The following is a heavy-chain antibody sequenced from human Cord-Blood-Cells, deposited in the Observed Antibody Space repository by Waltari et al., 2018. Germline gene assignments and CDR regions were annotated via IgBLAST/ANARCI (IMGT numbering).Heavy chain of an antibody. CDR1: GGSFSGYY. V-gene: IGHV4-34*01. J-gene: IGHJ4*02. Sequence: QVQLQQWGAGLLKPSETLSLTCAVYGGSFSGYYWSWIRQPPEKGLEWIGEINHSGSTNYNPSLKRRVTISVDTSKNQFSLKLSSVTAADTAVYYCASTKWELLLWGQGTLVTVSS. D-gene: IGHD1-26*01. CDR3: ASTKWELLL. CDR2: INHSGST.